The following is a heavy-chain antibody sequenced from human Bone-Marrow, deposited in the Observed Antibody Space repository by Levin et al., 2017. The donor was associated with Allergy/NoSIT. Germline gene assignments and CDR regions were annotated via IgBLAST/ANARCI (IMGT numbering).Heavy chain of an antibody. CDR2: IYYSGST. J-gene: IGHJ4*02. CDR1: GGSISSYY. CDR3: ARHWGGSGWYFDY. V-gene: IGHV4-59*08. D-gene: IGHD6-19*01. Sequence: SPTLSLTCTVSGGSISSYYWSWIRQPPGKGLEWIGYIYYSGSTNYNPSLKSRVTISVDTSKNQFSLKLSSVTAADTAVYYCARHWGGSGWYFDYWGQGTLVTVSS.